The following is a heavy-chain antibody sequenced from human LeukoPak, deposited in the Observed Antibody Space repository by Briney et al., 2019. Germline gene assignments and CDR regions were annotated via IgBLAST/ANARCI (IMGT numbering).Heavy chain of an antibody. CDR2: IYHSGST. CDR3: ARDLFGAAGYLQ. J-gene: IGHJ4*02. CDR1: GGSISSGGYY. Sequence: PSQTLSLTCTVSGGSISSGGYYWSWIRQPPGKGLEWIGYIYHSGSTYYNPSLKSRVTISVDTSKNQISLKLSSVTAADTAVYYCARDLFGAAGYLQWGQGILVTVSS. V-gene: IGHV4-30-2*01. D-gene: IGHD6-13*01.